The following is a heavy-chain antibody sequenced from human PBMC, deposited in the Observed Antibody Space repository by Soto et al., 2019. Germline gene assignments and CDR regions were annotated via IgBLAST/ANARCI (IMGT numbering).Heavy chain of an antibody. CDR1: GGTFSSYA. D-gene: IGHD5-12*01. J-gene: IGHJ4*02. V-gene: IGHV1-69*12. CDR2: IVPIVDTS. CDR3: VRVVAIPGYPDN. Sequence: QVQLVQSGAEVRQPASSVKVSCKTSGGTFSSYAISWVRQAPGQGLEWMGGIVPIVDTSTYAQKFQGRVTITEDESTSTVYMELSRLGSDDTAVYYCVRVVAIPGYPDNWGQGTLVTVSS.